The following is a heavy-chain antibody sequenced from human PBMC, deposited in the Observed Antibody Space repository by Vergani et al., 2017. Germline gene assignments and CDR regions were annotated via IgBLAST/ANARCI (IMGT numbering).Heavy chain of an antibody. V-gene: IGHV3-30*04. D-gene: IGHD3-3*01. CDR1: GFTFSSYA. CDR3: ARGQYYDFWSGYLDY. J-gene: IGHJ4*02. CDR2: ISYDGSNK. Sequence: QVQLVESGGGVVQPGRSLRLSCAASGFTFSSYAMHWVRQAPGKGLEWVAVISYDGSNKYYADSVTGRFTISRDNSKNTLYLQMNSLRAEDTAVYYCARGQYYDFWSGYLDYWGQGTLVTVSS.